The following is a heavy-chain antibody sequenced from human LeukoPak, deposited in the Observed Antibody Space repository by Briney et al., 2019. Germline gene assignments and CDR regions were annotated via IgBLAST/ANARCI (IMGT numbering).Heavy chain of an antibody. D-gene: IGHD5-18*01. V-gene: IGHV3-23*01. CDR2: ISGSGGST. Sequence: GGSLRLSCAASGFAFSSYAMSWVRQAPGKGLEWLSAISGSGGSTYYADSVKGRFTISRDNSKNTLYLQMNSLRAEDTAVYYCARDQYSYAHAAHWGQGTLVTVSS. CDR1: GFAFSSYA. CDR3: ARDQYSYAHAAH. J-gene: IGHJ4*02.